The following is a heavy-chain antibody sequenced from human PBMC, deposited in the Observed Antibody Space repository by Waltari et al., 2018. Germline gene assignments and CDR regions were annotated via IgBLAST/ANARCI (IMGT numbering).Heavy chain of an antibody. CDR2: IYTTGST. D-gene: IGHD5-12*01. J-gene: IGHJ5*02. V-gene: IGHV4-61*02. CDR3: ARFGTGAAFTSGHSNWFDP. Sequence: QVQLQESGPGLVKPSQTLSLTCTVSGGSISSASYYWSWIRQPAGKGLEWIGRIYTTGSTNHNPSLKSRVTISVDTSKNQFSLKLSSVTAADTAVYYCARFGTGAAFTSGHSNWFDPWGQGTLVTVSS. CDR1: GGSISSASYY.